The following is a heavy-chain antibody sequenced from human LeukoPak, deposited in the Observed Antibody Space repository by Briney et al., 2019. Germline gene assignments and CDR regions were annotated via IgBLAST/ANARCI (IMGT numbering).Heavy chain of an antibody. V-gene: IGHV4-39*07. CDR2: IYYSGST. CDR3: ARDLAAAGTYMDV. CDR1: GGSISSSSYY. D-gene: IGHD6-13*01. J-gene: IGHJ6*03. Sequence: SETLSLTCTVSGGSISSSSYYWGWIRQPPGKGLEWIGSIYYSGSTYYNPSLKSRVTISVDTSKNQFSLKLSSVTAADTAVYYCARDLAAAGTYMDVWGKGTTVTISS.